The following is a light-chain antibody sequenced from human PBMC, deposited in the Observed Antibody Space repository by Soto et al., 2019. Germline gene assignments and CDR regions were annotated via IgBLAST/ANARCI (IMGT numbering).Light chain of an antibody. Sequence: ETRITQSPSTLSASVGDRVTITCRAIQTISNWLAWYQQQPGKAPKLLISAASRLQSGVPSRFSGRGSGTDFTLTISSLQPEDFATYYCLQDYDYPRTFGQGTKVDNK. CDR3: LQDYDYPRT. V-gene: IGKV1-5*01. CDR2: AAS. CDR1: QTISNW. J-gene: IGKJ1*01.